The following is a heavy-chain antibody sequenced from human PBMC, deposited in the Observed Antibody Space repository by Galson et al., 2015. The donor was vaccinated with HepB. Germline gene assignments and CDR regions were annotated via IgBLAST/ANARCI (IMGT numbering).Heavy chain of an antibody. CDR1: GFTVSSNY. Sequence: SLRLSCAASGFTVSSNYMSWVRQAPGKGLEWVSVIYSGGSTYYADSVKGRFTISRHNSKNTLYLQMNSLRAEDTAVYYCARENYHCSGGSCYSSYYYGMDVWGQGTTVTVSS. D-gene: IGHD2-15*01. V-gene: IGHV3-53*04. CDR3: ARENYHCSGGSCYSSYYYGMDV. CDR2: IYSGGST. J-gene: IGHJ6*02.